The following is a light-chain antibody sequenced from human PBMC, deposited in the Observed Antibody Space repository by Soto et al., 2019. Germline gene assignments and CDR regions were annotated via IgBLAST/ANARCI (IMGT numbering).Light chain of an antibody. CDR3: HQYNSWPTGT. CDR2: DAS. J-gene: IGKJ2*01. CDR1: QSISRS. V-gene: IGKV3-15*01. Sequence: IVLTQSPAILSLSPGERATLSCRASQSISRSLAWYQQKPGQAPRLLISDASTRATGIPARFSGSGSGTEFILTISSLQSEDFAVYYCHQYNSWPTGTFGQGTKVDIK.